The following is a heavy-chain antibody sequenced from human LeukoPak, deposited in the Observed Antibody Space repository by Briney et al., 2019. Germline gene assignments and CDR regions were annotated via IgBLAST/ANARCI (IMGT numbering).Heavy chain of an antibody. D-gene: IGHD2-8*01. V-gene: IGHV1-2*02. CDR1: GYTFTGYY. J-gene: IGHJ6*03. CDR3: ARGVNGVYYYYYMDV. Sequence: ASVKVSCKASGYTFTGYYMHWVRQAPGQGLEWMGWINPNSGGTNYAQKFQGRVTMTRDTSISTAYMELSRLRSDDTAVYYCARGVNGVYYYYYMDVWGKGTTVTISS. CDR2: INPNSGGT.